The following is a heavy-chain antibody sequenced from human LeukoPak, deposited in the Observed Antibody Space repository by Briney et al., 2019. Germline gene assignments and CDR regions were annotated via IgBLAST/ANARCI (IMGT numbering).Heavy chain of an antibody. Sequence: SETLSLTCAVYGGSFSGYYWSWIRQPPGKGLEWIGEINHSGSTNYNPSLKSRVTISVDTSKNQFSLKLSSVTAADTAVYYCARDNYYDSSGYDRWGQGTLVTVSS. D-gene: IGHD3-22*01. CDR1: GGSFSGYY. J-gene: IGHJ5*02. CDR3: ARDNYYDSSGYDR. V-gene: IGHV4-34*01. CDR2: INHSGST.